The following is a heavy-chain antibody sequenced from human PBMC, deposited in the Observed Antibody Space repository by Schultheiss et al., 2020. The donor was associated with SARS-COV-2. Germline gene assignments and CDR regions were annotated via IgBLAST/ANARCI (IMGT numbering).Heavy chain of an antibody. V-gene: IGHV3-66*01. CDR2: IYGGGNT. D-gene: IGHD3-3*01. Sequence: GGSLRLSCASSGLTVSSNYMSWVRQAPGKGLEWVSVIYGGGNTYYADSVKGRFTISRDNSKNTLYLQMNSLRAEDTAVYYCASEAGDFWSGYNYCFDYWGLGTLVTVSS. CDR1: GLTVSSNY. CDR3: ASEAGDFWSGYNYCFDY. J-gene: IGHJ4*02.